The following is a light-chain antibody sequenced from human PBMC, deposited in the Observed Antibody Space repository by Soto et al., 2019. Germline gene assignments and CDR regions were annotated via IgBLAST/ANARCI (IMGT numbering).Light chain of an antibody. CDR3: SSYTSSSTLA. Sequence: QSALTQPASVSGSPGQSITISCTGTSSDVGPYNYVSWHQQHPGKAPKLMIFEVNNRPSGVSNRFSGSKSGYTASLTISGLQAEDEADYYCSSYTSSSTLAFGGGTKLTVL. CDR1: SSDVGPYNY. V-gene: IGLV2-14*01. CDR2: EVN. J-gene: IGLJ2*01.